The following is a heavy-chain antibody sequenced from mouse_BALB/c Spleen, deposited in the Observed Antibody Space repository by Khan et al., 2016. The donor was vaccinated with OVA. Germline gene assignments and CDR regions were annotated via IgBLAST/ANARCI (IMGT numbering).Heavy chain of an antibody. D-gene: IGHD1-1*01. CDR3: ARGNYYGYYFDY. J-gene: IGHJ2*01. CDR2: ISYSGGT. V-gene: IGHV3-2*02. Sequence: EVKLMESGPGLVKPSQSLSLTCTVTGYSITSGYAWNWIRQFPGNKLEWMGYISYSGGTRYNPSLKSRISITRDTSKNQFFLQLNSVTTEDTATYYCARGNYYGYYFDYWGQGTPLTVSS. CDR1: GYSITSGYA.